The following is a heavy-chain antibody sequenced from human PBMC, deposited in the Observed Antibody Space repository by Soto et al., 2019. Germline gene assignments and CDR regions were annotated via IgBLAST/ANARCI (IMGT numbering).Heavy chain of an antibody. CDR3: AKAIMVRGVITAFDI. D-gene: IGHD3-10*01. Sequence: EVQLVESGGGLVQPGRSLRLSCAASGFTFDDYAMHWVRQAPGKGLEWVSGISWNSGSIGYADSVKGRFTISRDNAKKSLYLQMNSLRAEDTALYYCAKAIMVRGVITAFDIWGQGTMVTVSS. CDR2: ISWNSGSI. CDR1: GFTFDDYA. V-gene: IGHV3-9*01. J-gene: IGHJ3*02.